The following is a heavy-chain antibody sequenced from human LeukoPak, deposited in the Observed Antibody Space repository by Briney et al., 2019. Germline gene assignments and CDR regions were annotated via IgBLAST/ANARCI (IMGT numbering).Heavy chain of an antibody. CDR2: INPNSGGT. V-gene: IGHV1-2*02. D-gene: IGHD3-22*01. Sequence: GASVKVSCKASGYTFTGYYMHWVRQAPGQGLEWKGWINPNSGGTNYAQKFQGRVTMTRDTSISTAYMELSRLRSDDTAVYYCAREGGVTMIVVVFDYWGQGTLVAVSS. J-gene: IGHJ4*02. CDR3: AREGGVTMIVVVFDY. CDR1: GYTFTGYY.